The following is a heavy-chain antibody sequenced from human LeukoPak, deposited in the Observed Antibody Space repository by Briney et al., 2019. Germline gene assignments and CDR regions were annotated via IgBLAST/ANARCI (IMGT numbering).Heavy chain of an antibody. CDR3: AADLFLYDSSGYYFDY. Sequence: SVKVSCKASGFTFTSSAVQWVRQARRQRLEWIGWIVVGSGNTDYAQKFQERVTITRDMSTSTACMELSSLRSEDTAVYYCAADLFLYDSSGYYFDYWGQGTLVTVSS. D-gene: IGHD3-22*01. V-gene: IGHV1-58*01. CDR2: IVVGSGNT. CDR1: GFTFTSSA. J-gene: IGHJ4*02.